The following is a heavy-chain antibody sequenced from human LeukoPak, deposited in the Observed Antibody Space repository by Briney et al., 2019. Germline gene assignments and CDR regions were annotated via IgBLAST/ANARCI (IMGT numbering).Heavy chain of an antibody. CDR2: IYTTGGT. Sequence: SETLSLTCTVSGGSIGSYYWSWIRQPAGKGLEWIGRIYTTGGTDYNPSLKSRVTISIDKSKNQFSLKLSSVTAADTAVYYCARGDTVATGLYDYWGQGTLVTVSS. J-gene: IGHJ4*02. V-gene: IGHV4-4*07. CDR3: ARGDTVATGLYDY. D-gene: IGHD5-12*01. CDR1: GGSIGSYY.